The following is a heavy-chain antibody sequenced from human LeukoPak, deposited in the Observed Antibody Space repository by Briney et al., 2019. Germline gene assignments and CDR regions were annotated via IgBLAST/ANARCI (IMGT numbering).Heavy chain of an antibody. V-gene: IGHV3-33*01. D-gene: IGHD1-26*01. CDR2: VWYDGTNI. J-gene: IGHJ4*02. Sequence: GGSLRLSCAASGFTFSTYGMHWVRQAPGKGLEWVAVVWYDGTNIHYVDSVQGRFTISRENSKSTLYLQMNSLTAEDTAVYYCARGGYSGTYFFDFWGQGTPVSVSS. CDR1: GFTFSTYG. CDR3: ARGGYSGTYFFDF.